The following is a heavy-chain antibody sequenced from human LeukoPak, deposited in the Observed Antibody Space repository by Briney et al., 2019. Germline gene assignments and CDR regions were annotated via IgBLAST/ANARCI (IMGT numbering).Heavy chain of an antibody. J-gene: IGHJ3*02. Sequence: KASETLSLTCTVSGGSIISSDYYWGWIRQPPGKGLEWIGTIYYNGNTYYNPSLKSRITISVDTSKHQFSLELSSVTAADTAVYYCARHCCSAPYKRTFDIWGRGKMVTVSS. CDR2: IYYNGNT. D-gene: IGHD3-10*01. CDR3: ARHCCSAPYKRTFDI. CDR1: GGSIISSDYY. V-gene: IGHV4-39*01.